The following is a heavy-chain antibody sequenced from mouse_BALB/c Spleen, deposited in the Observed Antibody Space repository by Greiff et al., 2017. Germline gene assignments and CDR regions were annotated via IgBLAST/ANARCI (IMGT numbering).Heavy chain of an antibody. CDR3: AKQGYYYGSSYYAMDY. D-gene: IGHD1-1*01. Sequence: QVQLQQSGPGLVAPSQSLSITCTVSGFSLTDYGVSWIRQPPGKGLEWLGVLWGGGSTYYNSALKSRLSISKDNSKSQVFLKMNSLQTDDTAMYYCAKQGYYYGSSYYAMDYWGQGTSVTVSS. V-gene: IGHV2-6-5*01. CDR2: LWGGGST. CDR1: GFSLTDYG. J-gene: IGHJ4*01.